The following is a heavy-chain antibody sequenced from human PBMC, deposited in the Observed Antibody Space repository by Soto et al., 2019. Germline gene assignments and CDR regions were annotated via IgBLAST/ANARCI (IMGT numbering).Heavy chain of an antibody. CDR1: GFTFSSYA. CDR2: ISGSGGST. D-gene: IGHD2-2*01. J-gene: IGHJ4*02. Sequence: SGGSLRLSCAASGFTFSSYAMSWVRQAPGKGLEWVSAISGSGGSTYYADSVKGRFTISRDNSKNTLYLQMNSLRAEDTAVYYCAKWAVVVPAAMDPHFDYWGQGTLVTVSS. CDR3: AKWAVVVPAAMDPHFDY. V-gene: IGHV3-23*01.